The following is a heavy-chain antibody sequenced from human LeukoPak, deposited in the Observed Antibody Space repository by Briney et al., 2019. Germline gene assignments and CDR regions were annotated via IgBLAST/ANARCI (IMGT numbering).Heavy chain of an antibody. J-gene: IGHJ5*02. D-gene: IGHD6-19*01. V-gene: IGHV4-39*01. CDR1: GGSISSSGYY. Sequence: PSETLSLTCIVSGGSISSSGYYWGWIRQSPGTGLEWNGSLFYSGSTYYHPSLKSRVTISVDTSRNQFSLKLSSVTAADTAVYYCAKPVAGTLGWFDPWGQGALVTVSS. CDR3: AKPVAGTLGWFDP. CDR2: LFYSGST.